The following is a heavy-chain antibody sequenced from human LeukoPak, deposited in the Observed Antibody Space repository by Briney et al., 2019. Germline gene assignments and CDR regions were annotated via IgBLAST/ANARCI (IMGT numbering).Heavy chain of an antibody. J-gene: IGHJ4*02. CDR3: ATARGVEMAWT. CDR2: IVPIFGTA. Sequence: GASVKVSCKASGGTFSSYAISWVRQAPGQGLEWMGGIVPIFGTANYAQKFQGRVTITADKSTSTAYMELSSLRSEDTAVYYCATARGVEMAWTWGQGTLVTVPS. CDR1: GGTFSSYA. V-gene: IGHV1-69*06. D-gene: IGHD5-24*01.